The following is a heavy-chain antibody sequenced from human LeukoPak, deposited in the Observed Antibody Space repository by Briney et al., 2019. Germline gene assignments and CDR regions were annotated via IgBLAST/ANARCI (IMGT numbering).Heavy chain of an antibody. CDR2: INHSGST. CDR1: GGSFSGYY. Sequence: KPSETLSLTCAVYGGSFSGYYWSWIRQPPGKGLEWIGEINHSGSTNYNPSLKSRVTISVDTSKNQFSLKLSSVTAADTAVYYCARGNYYGSGSLYGMDVWGQGATVTVSS. V-gene: IGHV4-34*01. J-gene: IGHJ6*02. D-gene: IGHD3-10*01. CDR3: ARGNYYGSGSLYGMDV.